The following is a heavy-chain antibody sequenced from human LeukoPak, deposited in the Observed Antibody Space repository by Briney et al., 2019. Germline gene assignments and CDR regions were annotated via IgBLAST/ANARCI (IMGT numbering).Heavy chain of an antibody. CDR3: AKGRGQWLVKVVDY. V-gene: IGHV3-9*03. CDR2: ISWNSGSI. CDR1: GFTFDDYA. D-gene: IGHD6-19*01. Sequence: PGRSLRLSCAASGFTFDDYAMHWVRQAPGKGLEWVSGISWNSGSIGYADSVKGRFTISRDNAKNSLYLQMNSLRAEDMALYYCAKGRGQWLVKVVDYWGQGTLVTVSS. J-gene: IGHJ4*02.